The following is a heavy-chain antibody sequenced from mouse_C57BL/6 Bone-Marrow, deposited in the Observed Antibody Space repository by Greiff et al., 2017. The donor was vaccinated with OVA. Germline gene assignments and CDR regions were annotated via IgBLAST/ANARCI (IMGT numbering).Heavy chain of an antibody. V-gene: IGHV1-9*01. CDR2: ILPGSGST. CDR3: ERGAYCSNYYYACDY. J-gene: IGHJ4*01. D-gene: IGHD2-5*01. Sequence: VQLQQSGAELMKPGASVKLSCKATGYTFPGYWIAWVKQRPGHGLAWIGEILPGSGSTIYNEKFTGTATFTADTSSNTAYMQLSRLTTEDTAIYYSERGAYCSNYYYACDYWGQGTSVTVSA. CDR1: GYTFPGYW.